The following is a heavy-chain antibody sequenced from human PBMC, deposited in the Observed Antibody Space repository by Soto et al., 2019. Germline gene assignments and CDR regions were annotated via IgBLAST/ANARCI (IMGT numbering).Heavy chain of an antibody. CDR3: ASSYSGYLDN. D-gene: IGHD3-22*01. CDR1: ASGGSISSGAYY. Sequence: SETLSLTCSVSASGGSISSGAYYWNWIRQYPGKGLEWIGYMYYSGSTYYNPSLKSRISISVDTSKNQFSLKLSSVTAADTAVYYCASSYSGYLDNWGQGTQVTVSS. V-gene: IGHV4-31*03. CDR2: MYYSGST. J-gene: IGHJ4*02.